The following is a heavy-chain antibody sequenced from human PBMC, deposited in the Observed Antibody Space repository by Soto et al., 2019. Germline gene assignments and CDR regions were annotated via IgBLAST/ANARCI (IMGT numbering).Heavy chain of an antibody. V-gene: IGHV3-49*04. CDR3: TRARSTWSGSLTIDH. J-gene: IGHJ4*02. Sequence: LRLSCTASGFTFGDYAMSWVRQAPGKGLEWVGFIRSKTFGGTPEYAASVKGRFTISRDDSKYIAYLQMNSLKTEDTAVYYCTRARSTWSGSLTIDHWAQGTLVTVSS. D-gene: IGHD3-3*01. CDR2: IRSKTFGGTP. CDR1: GFTFGDYA.